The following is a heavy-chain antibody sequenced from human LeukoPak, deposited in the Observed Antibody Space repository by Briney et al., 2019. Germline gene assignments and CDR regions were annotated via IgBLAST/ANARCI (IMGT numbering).Heavy chain of an antibody. V-gene: IGHV1-69*04. CDR2: IIPILGIA. CDR3: ARAGYCTNGVCYHFDY. J-gene: IGHJ4*02. Sequence: ASVKVSCKASGGTFSSYAISWVRQAPGQGLEWMGRIIPILGIANYAQKFQGSVTITADKSTSTAYMELSSLRSEDTAVYYCARAGYCTNGVCYHFDYWGQGTLVTVSS. CDR1: GGTFSSYA. D-gene: IGHD2-8*01.